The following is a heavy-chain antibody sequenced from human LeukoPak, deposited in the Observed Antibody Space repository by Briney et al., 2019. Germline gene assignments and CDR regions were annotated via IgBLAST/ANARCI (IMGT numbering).Heavy chain of an antibody. D-gene: IGHD3-9*01. CDR3: GRRTYYDTLTGYNYWYFDL. CDR2: SNYRGST. CDR1: GGSISSYY. Sequence: SETLSLTCTVSGGSISSYYWSWIRQPPGKGLEWIGYSNYRGSTDYNPSLKSRVTFSVDTSKNQFSLRLSPVTAADTAVYYCGRRTYYDTLTGYNYWYFDLWGRSTLVTVSS. V-gene: IGHV4-59*01. J-gene: IGHJ2*01.